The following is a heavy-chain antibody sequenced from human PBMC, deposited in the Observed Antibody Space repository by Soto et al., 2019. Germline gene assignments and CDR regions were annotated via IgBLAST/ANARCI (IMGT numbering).Heavy chain of an antibody. Sequence: VKVSCKASGYSFTDYHIHWVRQAPGQGLEWLGRINPKSGGTSTAQKFQGWVTMTTDTSISTASMELTRLTSDDTAIYYCARGDSTDCSNGVCSFFYNHDMDVWGQGTTVTVSS. CDR2: INPKSGGT. D-gene: IGHD2-8*01. J-gene: IGHJ6*02. V-gene: IGHV1-2*04. CDR3: ARGDSTDCSNGVCSFFYNHDMDV. CDR1: GYSFTDYH.